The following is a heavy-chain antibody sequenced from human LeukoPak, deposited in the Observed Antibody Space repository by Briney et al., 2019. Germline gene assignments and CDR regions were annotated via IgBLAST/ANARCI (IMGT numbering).Heavy chain of an antibody. D-gene: IGHD3-9*01. CDR1: GFTFSDHA. J-gene: IGHJ4*02. CDR2: SGSGGSA. V-gene: IGHV3-23*01. CDR3: AKVSSVGFGYDILTGYYGEFGSQFDY. Sequence: GGSLRLSCAASGFTFSDHAMSCVRQAPGKGLEWVSFSGSGGSAYYPDSVKGRFTISRDNSKNTLYLQMNSLRAEDTAVYYCAKVSSVGFGYDILTGYYGEFGSQFDYWGQGTLVTVSS.